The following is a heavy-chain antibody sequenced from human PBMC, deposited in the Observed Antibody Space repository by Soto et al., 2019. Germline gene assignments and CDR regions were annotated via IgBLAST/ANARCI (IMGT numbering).Heavy chain of an antibody. CDR2: INPNSGGT. J-gene: IGHJ4*02. D-gene: IGHD6-13*01. Sequence: ASVKVSCKASGYTFTRYYMHWVRQAPGQGLEWMGWINPNSGGTNYAQKFQGGVTMTRDTSISTAYMELSRLRSDDTAVYYCARVRQQLDYFDYWGQGTLVTVSS. V-gene: IGHV1-2*02. CDR3: ARVRQQLDYFDY. CDR1: GYTFTRYY.